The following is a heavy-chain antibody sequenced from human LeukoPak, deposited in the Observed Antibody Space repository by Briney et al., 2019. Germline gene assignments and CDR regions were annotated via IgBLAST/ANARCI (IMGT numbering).Heavy chain of an antibody. D-gene: IGHD2-2*01. Sequence: ASVKVSCKASGYSFTGYYMHWVRQAPGQGLEWMGWINPNSGGTNYAQKFQGKVTMTRDTSISTAYMELSRPRSDDTAVYYCAIGYCSSTSCYASNDAFDIWGQGTMVTVSS. J-gene: IGHJ3*02. CDR2: INPNSGGT. CDR3: AIGYCSSTSCYASNDAFDI. CDR1: GYSFTGYY. V-gene: IGHV1-2*02.